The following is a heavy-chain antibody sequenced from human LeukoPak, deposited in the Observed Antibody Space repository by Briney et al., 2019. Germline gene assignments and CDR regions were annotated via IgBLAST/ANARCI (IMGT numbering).Heavy chain of an antibody. V-gene: IGHV3-30*18. CDR3: AKDALNLLLWFGEYYFDI. CDR2: ISYDGGNR. Sequence: GGSLRLSCAASGFTFSSYGMHWVRQAPGKGLEWVAVISYDGGNRYYADSVKGRFTISRDNSKNTLYLQMNSLRAEDTAVYYCAKDALNLLLWFGEYYFDIWGQGTMVTVSS. J-gene: IGHJ3*02. D-gene: IGHD3-10*01. CDR1: GFTFSSYG.